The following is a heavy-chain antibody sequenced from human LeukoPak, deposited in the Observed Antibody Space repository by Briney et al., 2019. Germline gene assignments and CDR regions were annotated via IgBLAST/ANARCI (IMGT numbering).Heavy chain of an antibody. CDR3: ARHGLWFGELLD. Sequence: PSQTLSLTCTVSGGSIRSGDYYWSWIRQPPGKGLEWIGYIYYSGNTYYNPSLKSRVTISVDTSKNQFSLKLGSVTAADTAVYYCARHGLWFGELLDWGQGTLVTVSS. J-gene: IGHJ4*02. CDR2: IYYSGNT. CDR1: GGSIRSGDYY. V-gene: IGHV4-30-4*08. D-gene: IGHD3-10*01.